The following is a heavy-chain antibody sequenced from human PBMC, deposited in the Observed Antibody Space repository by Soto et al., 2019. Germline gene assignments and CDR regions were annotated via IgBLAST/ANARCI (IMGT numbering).Heavy chain of an antibody. J-gene: IGHJ6*02. V-gene: IGHV3-23*01. CDR3: AKALQYSSSRDYFYYGMDV. D-gene: IGHD6-6*01. Sequence: GGSLRLSCAASGFTFSSSAMSWVRQAPGMGLAWVSGMSGSGGSAYFADSVKGRFTISRDTSKNTLYLQMNSLRADDTAVFYCAKALQYSSSRDYFYYGMDVWGQGTTVTVSS. CDR2: MSGSGGSA. CDR1: GFTFSSSA.